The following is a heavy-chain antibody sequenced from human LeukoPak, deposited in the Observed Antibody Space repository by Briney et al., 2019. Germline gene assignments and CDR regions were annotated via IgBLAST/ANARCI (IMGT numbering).Heavy chain of an antibody. V-gene: IGHV4-30-2*01. CDR1: GGSISSGGYS. CDR2: IYHSGST. J-gene: IGHJ3*02. D-gene: IGHD1-1*01. CDR3: ARTGTDDAFDI. Sequence: SETLSLTCAVSGGSISSGGYSWSWIRQPPGKGLEWIGYIYHSGSTYYNPSLKSRVTISVDRSKNQFSLKLSSVTAADTAVYYCARTGTDDAFDIWGQGTMVTVSP.